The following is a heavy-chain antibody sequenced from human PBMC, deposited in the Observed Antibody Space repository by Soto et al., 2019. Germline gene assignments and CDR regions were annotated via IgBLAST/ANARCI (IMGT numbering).Heavy chain of an antibody. V-gene: IGHV4-39*01. Sequence: QLQLQESGPGLVKPSETLSLTCTVSGDSMSSTTYYWGWIRQPPGKGLEWIGSIYYSGSTYYSPSLKSRVTISVDTSKNQFSLKLNSVTAADTAVYYCAKHGASSGSVFDCWGQGNLVTVSS. D-gene: IGHD6-19*01. CDR2: IYYSGST. J-gene: IGHJ4*02. CDR3: AKHGASSGSVFDC. CDR1: GDSMSSTTYY.